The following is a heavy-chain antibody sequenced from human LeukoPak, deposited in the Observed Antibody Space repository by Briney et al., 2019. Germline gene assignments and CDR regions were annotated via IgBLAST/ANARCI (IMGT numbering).Heavy chain of an antibody. CDR3: SRFYSSGWASGAFDI. D-gene: IGHD3-22*01. CDR2: IRNKANRGTT. Sequence: GGSLRLSCTTSGLTFIDYAVSWVRQAPGEGVESIVLIRNKANRGTTEYPASVKGRFTISRDDSKTIAHSQMSSLKTEDTAVYYCSRFYSSGWASGAFDIWGQGTMVTVSS. V-gene: IGHV3-49*04. CDR1: GLTFIDYA. J-gene: IGHJ3*02.